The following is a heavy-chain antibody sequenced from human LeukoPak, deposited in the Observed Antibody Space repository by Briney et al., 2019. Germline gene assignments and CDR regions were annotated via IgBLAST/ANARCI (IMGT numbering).Heavy chain of an antibody. V-gene: IGHV3-73*01. CDR1: GLTFSDSA. J-gene: IGHJ4*02. D-gene: IGHD6-13*01. Sequence: GGSLRLSCAASGLTFSDSAMHWVRQASGKGLEWAGRIREKANSYATAYAASVKGRFTISRDDSKNTAYLQMNSLKTEDTAVYYCTTGSSSGIFGYWGQGILVTVSS. CDR2: IREKANSYAT. CDR3: TTGSSSGIFGY.